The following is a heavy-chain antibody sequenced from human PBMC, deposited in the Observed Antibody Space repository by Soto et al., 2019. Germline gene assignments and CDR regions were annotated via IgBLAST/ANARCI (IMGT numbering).Heavy chain of an antibody. V-gene: IGHV4-59*01. CDR3: ARSSWFDP. J-gene: IGHJ5*02. CDR1: GGSISSYY. Sequence: PSETLSLTCTVSGGSISSYYWSWIRQPPGKGLEWIGYIYYSGSTNYNPSLKSRVTISVDTSKNQFSLKLSSVTAADTAVYYCARSSWFDPWGQGTLVTVSS. CDR2: IYYSGST.